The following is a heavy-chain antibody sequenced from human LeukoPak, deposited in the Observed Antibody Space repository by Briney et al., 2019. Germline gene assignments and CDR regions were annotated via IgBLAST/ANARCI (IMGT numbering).Heavy chain of an antibody. Sequence: GGTLRLSCAASGFTFSTYGMSWVRQAPGKGLEWVSSISGSGASTYYADSVRGRFTISRDNSKNTLYLQMNSLRAEDTAVYYCANLHYDILTGYIYYFDYWGQGTLVTVSS. CDR1: GFTFSTYG. V-gene: IGHV3-23*01. CDR2: ISGSGAST. CDR3: ANLHYDILTGYIYYFDY. J-gene: IGHJ4*02. D-gene: IGHD3-9*01.